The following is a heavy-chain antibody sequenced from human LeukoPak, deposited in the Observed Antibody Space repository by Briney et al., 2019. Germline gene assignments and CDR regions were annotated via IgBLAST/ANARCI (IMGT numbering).Heavy chain of an antibody. CDR2: IIPILGIA. Sequence: SVKVSCKASGYTFTSYAISWVRQAPGQGLEWMGRIIPILGIANYAQKFQGRVTITADKSTSTAYMELSSLRSEDTAVYYCARVKTGDGGEDAFDIWGQGTMVTVSS. D-gene: IGHD7-27*01. CDR3: ARVKTGDGGEDAFDI. V-gene: IGHV1-69*04. CDR1: GYTFTSYA. J-gene: IGHJ3*02.